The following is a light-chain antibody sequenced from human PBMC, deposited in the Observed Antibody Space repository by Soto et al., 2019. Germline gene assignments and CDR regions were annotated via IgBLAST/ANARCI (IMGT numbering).Light chain of an antibody. CDR1: QSVSSRY. V-gene: IGKV3-20*01. Sequence: EIVLTQSPGTLSLSPGERATLSCRASQSVSSRYLAWYQQKPGQAPRLLIYGASSRATGIPDRFSGSGSGTDFTLTISRLDPEDFAVYYCQQYDSSPPITFGQGTRLEIK. CDR3: QQYDSSPPIT. J-gene: IGKJ5*01. CDR2: GAS.